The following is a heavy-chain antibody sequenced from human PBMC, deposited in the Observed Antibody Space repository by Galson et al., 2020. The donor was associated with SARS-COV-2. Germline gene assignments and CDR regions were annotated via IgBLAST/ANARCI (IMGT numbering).Heavy chain of an antibody. V-gene: IGHV4-39*07. Sequence: SETLSLTCTVSGGTISSSSYYWGWIRQPPGKGLEWIGSIYYSGSTYYNPSLKSRVTISVDTSKNQFSLKLSSVTAADTAVYHCARADYDRPGLRFDPWGQGTLVTVSS. CDR1: GGTISSSSYY. D-gene: IGHD3-3*01. CDR3: ARADYDRPGLRFDP. CDR2: IYYSGST. J-gene: IGHJ5*02.